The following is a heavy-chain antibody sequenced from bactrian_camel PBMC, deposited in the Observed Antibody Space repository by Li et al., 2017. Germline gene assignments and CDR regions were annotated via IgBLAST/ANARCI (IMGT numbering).Heavy chain of an antibody. V-gene: IGHV3S40*01. D-gene: IGHD4*01. CDR1: GFTFSSID. J-gene: IGHJ6*01. Sequence: DVQLVESGGGLVQPGGSLRISCEASGFTFSSIDMSWVRQAPGKGLEWVSAIGGSGRSSYYADSMQGRFTISRDNTKNTLYLQMNSLKIEDTALYYCATMGRSIAAVASWGQGTQVTVS. CDR2: IGGSGRSS. CDR3: ATMGRSIAAVAS.